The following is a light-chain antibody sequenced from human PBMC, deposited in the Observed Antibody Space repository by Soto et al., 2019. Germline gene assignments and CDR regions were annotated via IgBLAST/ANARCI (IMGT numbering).Light chain of an antibody. J-gene: IGLJ1*01. V-gene: IGLV2-14*01. CDR3: SSYTSSTSYV. Sequence: QSGLTQPASVSGSPGQSITISCIGTSSDVGGYNYVSWYQQHPGKAPKLMIYEVSNRPSGVSNRFSGSKSGNTASLTISGLQAEDEADYYCSSYTSSTSYVFGTGTKVTVL. CDR2: EVS. CDR1: SSDVGGYNY.